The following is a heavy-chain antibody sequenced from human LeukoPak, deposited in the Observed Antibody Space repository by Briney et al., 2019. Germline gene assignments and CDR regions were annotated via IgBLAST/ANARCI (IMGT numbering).Heavy chain of an antibody. D-gene: IGHD1-26*01. V-gene: IGHV4-4*07. CDR2: IYTSGST. J-gene: IGHJ4*02. CDR3: ARAYGGSLLGYFDY. CDR1: GGSISSYY. Sequence: SETLSLTCTVSGGSISSYYWSWIRQPAGKGLEWIGRIYTSGSTNYNPPLKSRVTISVDKSKNQFSLKLSSVTAADTAVYYCARAYGGSLLGYFDYWGQGTLVTVSS.